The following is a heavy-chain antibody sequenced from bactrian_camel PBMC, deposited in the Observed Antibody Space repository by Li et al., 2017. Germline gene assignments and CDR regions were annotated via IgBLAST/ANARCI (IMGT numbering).Heavy chain of an antibody. D-gene: IGHD3*01. V-gene: IGHV3S60*01. Sequence: VQLVESGGGSVQPGGSLNLSCLALWFPYDVNNRMGWFRQAPGKKREAVAIIQPFGDRKYYTDSFKGRFTISRDNAKDTLYLQMNSLKIEDTAVYYCALGSSRQATMTARGKGTQVTVS. CDR1: WFPYDVNNR. CDR2: IQPFGDRK. J-gene: IGHJ4*01.